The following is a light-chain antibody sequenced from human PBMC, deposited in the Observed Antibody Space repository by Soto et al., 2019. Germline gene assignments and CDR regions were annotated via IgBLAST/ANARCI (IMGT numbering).Light chain of an antibody. CDR2: AAS. CDR3: QQSYSTPPIT. V-gene: IGKV1-39*01. Sequence: DIQMTQFPSSLSASVGDRVTITCRASQSISSYLNWYQQKPGKAPKLLIYAASSLQSGVPSRFSGSGSGTDFTLTISSLQPEDFATYYCQQSYSTPPITCGQGTRLEMK. J-gene: IGKJ5*01. CDR1: QSISSY.